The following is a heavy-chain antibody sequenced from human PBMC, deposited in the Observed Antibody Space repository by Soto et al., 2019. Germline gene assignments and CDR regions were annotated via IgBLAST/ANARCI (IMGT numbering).Heavy chain of an antibody. CDR2: MNPNSGNT. CDR1: GYTFTSYD. J-gene: IGHJ6*03. CDR3: ARGRRGYYYYYYMDV. Sequence: SVKVSCTAAGYTFTSYDINWVRQATGQGLEWMGWMNPNSGNTGYAQKFQGRVTMTRNTSISTAYMELSSLRSEDTAVYYCARGRRGYYYYYYMDVWGKGTTVTVSS. V-gene: IGHV1-8*01.